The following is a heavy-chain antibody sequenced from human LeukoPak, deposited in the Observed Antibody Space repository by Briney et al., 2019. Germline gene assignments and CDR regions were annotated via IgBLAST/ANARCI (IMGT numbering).Heavy chain of an antibody. CDR3: ARGQANVDTAMVAPFDY. V-gene: IGHV1-2*06. CDR2: INPNSGGT. J-gene: IGHJ4*02. Sequence: ASVKVSCKASGYTFTGYYMHWVRQAPGQGLEWMGRINPNSGGTNCAQKFQGRVTMTRDTSISTAYMELSRLRSDDTAVYYCARGQANVDTAMVAPFDYWGQGTLVTVSS. D-gene: IGHD5-18*01. CDR1: GYTFTGYY.